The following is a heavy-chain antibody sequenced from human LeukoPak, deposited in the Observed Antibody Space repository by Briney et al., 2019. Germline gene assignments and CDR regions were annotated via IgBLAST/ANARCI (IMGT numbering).Heavy chain of an antibody. J-gene: IGHJ6*03. Sequence: PSETLSLTCTVSGGSISSYYRSWIRQPAGKGLEWIGRIYTSGSTNYNPSLKSRVTMSVDTYKNQFSLKLSSVTAADTAVYYCARVPAANYYYYYMDVWGKGTTVTV. CDR1: GGSISSYY. CDR3: ARVPAANYYYYYMDV. V-gene: IGHV4-4*07. CDR2: IYTSGST. D-gene: IGHD2-2*01.